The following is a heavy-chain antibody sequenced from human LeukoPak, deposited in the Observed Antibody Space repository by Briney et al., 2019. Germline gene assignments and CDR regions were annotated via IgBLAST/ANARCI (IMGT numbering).Heavy chain of an antibody. Sequence: PSETLSLTCTVSGGSISSSSYYWGWIRQPPGKGLEWIGSIYYSGSTYYNPSLKSRVTISVGTSKNQFSLKLSSVTAADTAVYYCASRKLLAYCGGDCYSFDYWGQGTLVTVSS. D-gene: IGHD2-21*02. CDR1: GGSISSSSYY. CDR2: IYYSGST. V-gene: IGHV4-39*01. J-gene: IGHJ4*02. CDR3: ASRKLLAYCGGDCYSFDY.